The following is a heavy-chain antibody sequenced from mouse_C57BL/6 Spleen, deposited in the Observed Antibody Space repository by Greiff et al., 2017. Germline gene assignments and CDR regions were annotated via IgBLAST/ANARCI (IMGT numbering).Heavy chain of an antibody. CDR3: AINNYGSSDEGAMDY. V-gene: IGHV2-5*01. CDR1: GFSLTSYG. Sequence: QVQLKESGPGLVQPSQSLSITCTVSGFSLTSYGVHWVRQSPGKGLEWLGVIWSGGSTDYNAAFMSRLSITKDNSKSQVFFKMNSLQADDTAIYYSAINNYGSSDEGAMDYWGQGTSVTVSS. D-gene: IGHD1-1*01. CDR2: IWSGGST. J-gene: IGHJ4*01.